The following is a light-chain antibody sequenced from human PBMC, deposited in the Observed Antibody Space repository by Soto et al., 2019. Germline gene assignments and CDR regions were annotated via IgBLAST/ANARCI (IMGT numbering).Light chain of an antibody. CDR2: AAS. Sequence: DILMTQSPSSLSASVGNRVTITCRASQRISSNLNWYQQKPGNAPNLLIYAASTLQSGVPSRFSGSVSGTDFTLTISSLQPEDFATYYCQQSYSTPRTFGQGTKVEIK. CDR1: QRISSN. CDR3: QQSYSTPRT. J-gene: IGKJ1*01. V-gene: IGKV1-39*01.